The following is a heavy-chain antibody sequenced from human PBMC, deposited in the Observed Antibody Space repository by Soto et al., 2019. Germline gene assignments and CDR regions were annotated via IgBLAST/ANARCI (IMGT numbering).Heavy chain of an antibody. J-gene: IGHJ6*03. Sequence: PSETLSLTCAVYGGSFSGYYWSWIRQPPGKGLEWIGEINHSGSTNYSPSLKSRVTISVDTSKNQFSLKLSSVTAADTAVYYCARGIPGYDYQIYYYYYYMDVWGKGTTVTVSS. V-gene: IGHV4-34*01. CDR2: INHSGST. D-gene: IGHD4-17*01. CDR3: ARGIPGYDYQIYYYYYYMDV. CDR1: GGSFSGYY.